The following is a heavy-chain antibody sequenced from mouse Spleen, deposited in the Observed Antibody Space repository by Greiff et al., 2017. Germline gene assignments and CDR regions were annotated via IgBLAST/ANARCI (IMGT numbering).Heavy chain of an antibody. D-gene: IGHD2-10*02. CDR2: ISNLAYSI. CDR1: GFTFSDYG. J-gene: IGHJ2*01. CDR3: ARQYGNYKGFDY. V-gene: IGHV5-15*01. Sequence: EVKLVESGGGLVKPGGSLKLSCAASGFTFSDYGMAWVRQAPGKGPEWVAFISNLAYSIYYADTVTGRFTISRENAKNTLYLEMSSLRSEDTAMYYCARQYGNYKGFDYWGQGTTLTVSS.